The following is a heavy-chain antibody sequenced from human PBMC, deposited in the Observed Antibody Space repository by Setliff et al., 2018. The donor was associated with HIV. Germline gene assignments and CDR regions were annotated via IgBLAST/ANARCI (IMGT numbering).Heavy chain of an antibody. CDR3: ARDAGTTVTTSFFQY. CDR1: GGSISSNYY. D-gene: IGHD4-17*01. V-gene: IGHV4-31*03. J-gene: IGHJ1*01. CDR2: IHHSGST. Sequence: SETLSLTCTVSGGSISSNYYWSWIRQHPGKGLEWIAYIHHSGSTHFNPSLRSRATISVDTTNNQFSLKLSSVTAADTAVYYCARDAGTTVTTSFFQYWGQGTLVTVS.